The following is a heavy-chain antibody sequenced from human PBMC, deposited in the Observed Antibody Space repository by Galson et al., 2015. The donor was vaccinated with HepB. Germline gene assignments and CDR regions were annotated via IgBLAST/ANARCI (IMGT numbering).Heavy chain of an antibody. CDR2: INNFKDGGGA. CDR3: TTDLRRGSEY. Sequence: FLRLSCAASGFAFSTYAMSWVRQAPGKGLEWVSGINNFKDGGGAYHADSAKGRFAVSRDESRNTLYLQIHSLTAEDTAVYYCTTDLRRGSEYWGQGTLVTVSS. J-gene: IGHJ4*02. D-gene: IGHD1-14*01. CDR1: GFAFSTYA. V-gene: IGHV3-23*01.